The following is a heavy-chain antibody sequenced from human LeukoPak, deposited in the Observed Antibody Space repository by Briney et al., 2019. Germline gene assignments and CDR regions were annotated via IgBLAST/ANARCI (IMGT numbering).Heavy chain of an antibody. D-gene: IGHD3-10*01. CDR3: AQDFYGSGSYDY. CDR1: GFTVSSNY. V-gene: IGHV3-66*01. J-gene: IGHJ4*02. CDR2: IYSGGST. Sequence: PGGSLRLSCAASGFTVSSNYMSWVRQAPGKGVEWVSVIYSGGSTYYADSVKGRFTISRDNSKNTLYLQMNSLRAEDTAVYYCAQDFYGSGSYDYWGQGTLVTVSS.